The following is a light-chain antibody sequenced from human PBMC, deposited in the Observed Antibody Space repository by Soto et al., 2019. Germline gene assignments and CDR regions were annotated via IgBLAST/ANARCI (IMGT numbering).Light chain of an antibody. V-gene: IGKV1-5*03. CDR2: EAS. J-gene: IGKJ5*01. Sequence: DIPMTQSPSTLSASAGDRVTVTCRASQTISSWLAWYQHKPGKAPKLLIYEASSLESGVPSRFSGIGSGTEFTLTINSLQADDFATYYCQQHNSFSITFGQGTRLEI. CDR3: QQHNSFSIT. CDR1: QTISSW.